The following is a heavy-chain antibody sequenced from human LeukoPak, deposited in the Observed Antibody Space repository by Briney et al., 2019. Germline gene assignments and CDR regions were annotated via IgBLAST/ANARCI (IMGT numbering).Heavy chain of an antibody. CDR3: ARAWGGGTMFDY. V-gene: IGHV6-1*01. Sequence: SQTLSLTCAVSGDSFSSNSAAWDWIRQSPSRGLEWLGRTYYRSKWYNDYAVSVESRITINPDTSKNQFSLQLNSVTPEDTAVYYCARAWGGGTMFDYWGQGTLVTVSA. D-gene: IGHD4-23*01. J-gene: IGHJ4*02. CDR1: GDSFSSNSAA. CDR2: TYYRSKWYN.